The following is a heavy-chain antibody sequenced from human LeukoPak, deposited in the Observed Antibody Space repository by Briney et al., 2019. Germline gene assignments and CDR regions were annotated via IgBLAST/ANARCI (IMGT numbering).Heavy chain of an antibody. CDR1: GFTFSSYA. D-gene: IGHD3-10*01. CDR3: AKGFFRARFGEIFDY. CDR2: ISGSGGST. J-gene: IGHJ4*02. V-gene: IGHV3-23*01. Sequence: GGSLRLSCADSGFTFSSYAMSWVRQAPGKGLEWVSAISGSGGSTYYADSVKGRFTISRDNSKNTLYLQMNSLRAEDTAVYYCAKGFFRARFGEIFDYWGQGTLVTVSS.